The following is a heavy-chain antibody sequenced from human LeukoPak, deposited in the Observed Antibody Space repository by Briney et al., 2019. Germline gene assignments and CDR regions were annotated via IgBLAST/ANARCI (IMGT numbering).Heavy chain of an antibody. CDR1: GFTFSSYA. V-gene: IGHV3-23*01. CDR2: ISGSGGST. Sequence: GGSLRLSCAASGFTFSSYAMSWVRQAPGKGLAWVSAISGSGGSTYYADSVKGRFTISRDNSKNTLYLQMNSLRAEDTAVYYCAKETYYDFWSGLPYGMDVWGQGTTVTVSS. J-gene: IGHJ6*02. CDR3: AKETYYDFWSGLPYGMDV. D-gene: IGHD3-3*01.